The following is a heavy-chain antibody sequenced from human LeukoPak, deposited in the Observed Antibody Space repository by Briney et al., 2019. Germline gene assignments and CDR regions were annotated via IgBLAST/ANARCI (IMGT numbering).Heavy chain of an antibody. Sequence: SGGSLRLSCAASGFTFSSYSMNWVRQAPGKGLEWVSSISSSSSYIYYADSVKGRFTISRDNAKNSLYLQMNSLRAEDTAVYYCAREPVAYCGGDCYSEVDYWGQGTLVTVSS. CDR3: AREPVAYCGGDCYSEVDY. D-gene: IGHD2-21*02. CDR1: GFTFSSYS. J-gene: IGHJ4*02. CDR2: ISSSSSYI. V-gene: IGHV3-21*01.